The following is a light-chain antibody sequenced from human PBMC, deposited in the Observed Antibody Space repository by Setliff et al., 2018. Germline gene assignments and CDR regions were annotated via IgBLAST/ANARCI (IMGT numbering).Light chain of an antibody. V-gene: IGLV2-14*03. Sequence: QSVLTQPASVSGSPGQSITISCTGTTSDVGGYNYVSWYQQHPGNAPKLLIYGVSNRPSGVSSRFSGSKSGNTASLTISGLQTEDEADYYCTAYTSGTTYVFGTGTKVTVL. J-gene: IGLJ1*01. CDR2: GVS. CDR1: TSDVGGYNY. CDR3: TAYTSGTTYV.